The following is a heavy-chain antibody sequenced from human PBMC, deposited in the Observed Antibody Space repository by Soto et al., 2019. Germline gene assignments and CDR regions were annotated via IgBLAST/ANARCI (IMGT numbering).Heavy chain of an antibody. CDR3: ARLKVEMATNFDY. V-gene: IGHV4-39*01. CDR1: GVSISSSSYY. Sequence: SETLSLTCTVSGVSISSSSYYWGWIRQPPGKGLEWIGSIYYSGSTYYNPSLKSRVTISVDTSKSQFSLKLSSVTAADTAVYYCARLKVEMATNFDYWGQGTLVTVSS. J-gene: IGHJ4*02. D-gene: IGHD5-12*01. CDR2: IYYSGST.